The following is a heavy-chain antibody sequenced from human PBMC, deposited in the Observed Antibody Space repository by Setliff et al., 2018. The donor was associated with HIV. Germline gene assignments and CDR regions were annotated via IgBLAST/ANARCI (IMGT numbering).Heavy chain of an antibody. D-gene: IGHD5-12*01. V-gene: IGHV1-69*13. J-gene: IGHJ6*03. CDR1: GGTFRTFG. CDR2: SIPIFGTA. CDR3: ATNPEMATINYYYYYMGV. Sequence: PSVKVSCKASGGTFRTFGISWVRQAPGQGLEWMGGSIPIFGTAKYAQKFQGRVTITADESTSTAYMELSSLRSEDTAVYYCATNPEMATINYYYYYMGVWGKGTTVTVSS.